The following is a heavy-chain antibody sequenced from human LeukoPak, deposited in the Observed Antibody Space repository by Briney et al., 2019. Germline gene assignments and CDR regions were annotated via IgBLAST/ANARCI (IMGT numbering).Heavy chain of an antibody. D-gene: IGHD2-2*01. J-gene: IGHJ4*02. Sequence: SVKVSCKASGYTFTGYYMHWVRQAPGQGLEWMGRIIPIFGTANYAQKFQGRVTITTDESTSTAYMELSSLRSEDTAVYYCARDRFAMGNGDFDYWGQGTLVTVSS. CDR3: ARDRFAMGNGDFDY. CDR1: GYTFTGYY. CDR2: IIPIFGTA. V-gene: IGHV1-69*05.